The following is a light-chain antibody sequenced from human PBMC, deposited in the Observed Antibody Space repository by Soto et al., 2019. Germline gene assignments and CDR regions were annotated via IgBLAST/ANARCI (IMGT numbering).Light chain of an antibody. CDR2: DNN. Sequence: QSVLTQPPSVSAAPGQKVTISCSGRSSNIGNNYVSWYQQLPGTAPKLLIYDNNKRPSGIPDRFSGSKSGTSATLGITGLQTGDEADYYCGTWDSSLSAYVFGTGTKLTFL. J-gene: IGLJ1*01. V-gene: IGLV1-51*01. CDR1: SSNIGNNY. CDR3: GTWDSSLSAYV.